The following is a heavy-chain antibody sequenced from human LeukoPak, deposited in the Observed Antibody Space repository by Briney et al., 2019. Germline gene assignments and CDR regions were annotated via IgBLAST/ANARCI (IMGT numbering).Heavy chain of an antibody. J-gene: IGHJ6*03. CDR3: ARAGSPAPDPTTSYYYYYMDV. Sequence: SETLSLTCAVYGGSFSGYYWSWIRQPPGKGLEWIGEINHSGSTNYNPSLKSRVTISVDTSKNQFSLKLSSVTAADTAVYYCARAGSPAPDPTTSYYYYYMDVWGKGTTVTVSS. V-gene: IGHV4-34*01. D-gene: IGHD2-2*01. CDR1: GGSFSGYY. CDR2: INHSGST.